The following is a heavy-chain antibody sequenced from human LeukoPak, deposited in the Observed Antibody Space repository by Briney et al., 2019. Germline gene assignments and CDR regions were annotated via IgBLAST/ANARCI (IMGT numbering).Heavy chain of an antibody. Sequence: GGSLRLSCTASGFTFGDYTVTWFRQAPGKGLEWVGFIRSKAYGGTTEDAASVEGRFAISRDDSKSIAYLQMNSLKTEDTAVYYCIRGGANSPFDYWGQGTLITVSS. V-gene: IGHV3-49*03. CDR2: IRSKAYGGTT. CDR3: IRGGANSPFDY. D-gene: IGHD1-1*01. J-gene: IGHJ4*02. CDR1: GFTFGDYT.